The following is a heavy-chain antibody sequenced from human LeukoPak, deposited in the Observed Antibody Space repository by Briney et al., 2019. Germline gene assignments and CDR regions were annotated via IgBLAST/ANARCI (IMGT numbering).Heavy chain of an antibody. CDR2: ISAYNGNT. D-gene: IGHD3-3*01. CDR3: ARDRYYDFWSPSLTGGYYYGMDV. V-gene: IGHV1-18*01. CDR1: GYTFTSYG. Sequence: ASVKVSCKASGYTFTSYGISWVRQAPGQGLEWMGWISAYNGNTNYAQKFQGRVTMTTDTSTSTAYMELRSLRSDDTAVYYCARDRYYDFWSPSLTGGYYYGMDVWGQGTTVTVSS. J-gene: IGHJ6*02.